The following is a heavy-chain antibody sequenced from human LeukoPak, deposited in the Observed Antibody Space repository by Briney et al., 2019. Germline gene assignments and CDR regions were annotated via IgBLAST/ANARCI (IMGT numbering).Heavy chain of an antibody. V-gene: IGHV4-59*01. CDR2: ISYSGRT. CDR3: ARVEVGASRLGAFDI. Sequence: SETLSLTCTVSGGSISSSYWSWIRQPPGKGLEWIGYISYSGRTNYNPSLKSRVTISVDTSKNQFSLKLSSVTAADTAVYCCARVEVGASRLGAFDIWGQGTMVTVSS. D-gene: IGHD1-26*01. J-gene: IGHJ3*02. CDR1: GGSISSSY.